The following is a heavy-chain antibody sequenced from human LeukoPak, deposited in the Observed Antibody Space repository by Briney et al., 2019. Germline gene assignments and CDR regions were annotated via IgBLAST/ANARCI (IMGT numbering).Heavy chain of an antibody. CDR1: GFTFSSYN. CDR2: IKSSRRAI. Sequence: GGSLRLSCAASGFTFSSYNMNWVRQAPGKGLECVSHIKSSRRAIYYADCVKGRFTISRDNAKNSLYMQMNSLRADDTAVYYCARDRSGDVDFWSGYYTNYFDPWGQGTLVTVSS. J-gene: IGHJ5*02. V-gene: IGHV3-48*04. CDR3: ARDRSGDVDFWSGYYTNYFDP. D-gene: IGHD3-3*01.